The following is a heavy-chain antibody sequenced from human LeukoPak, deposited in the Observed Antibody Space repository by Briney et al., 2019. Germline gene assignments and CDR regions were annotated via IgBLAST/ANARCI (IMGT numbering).Heavy chain of an antibody. V-gene: IGHV6-1*01. Sequence: SQTLSLTCAIFGDSVSSNSAAWNWIRQSPSRGLEWLGRTYYRSKWYNDYAVSVKSRITINPDTSKNQFSLQLNSVTPEDTAVYYCARTLGVASLGAFDVWGQGTMVTVSS. D-gene: IGHD7-27*01. CDR1: GDSVSSNSAA. J-gene: IGHJ3*01. CDR2: TYYRSKWYN. CDR3: ARTLGVASLGAFDV.